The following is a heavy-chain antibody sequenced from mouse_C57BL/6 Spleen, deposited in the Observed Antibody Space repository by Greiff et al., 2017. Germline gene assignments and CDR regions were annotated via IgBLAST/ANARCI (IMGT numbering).Heavy chain of an antibody. V-gene: IGHV1-66*01. Sequence: VQLQQSGPELVKPGASVKISCKASGYSFTSYYIHWVKQRPGQGLEWIGWIYPGSGNTKYNEKFKGKATLTADTSSSTAYMQLSSLTSEDSAVYYCAREAIDSSGLDDWGKGTTLTVSS. J-gene: IGHJ2*01. CDR1: GYSFTSYY. CDR2: IYPGSGNT. D-gene: IGHD3-2*02. CDR3: AREAIDSSGLDD.